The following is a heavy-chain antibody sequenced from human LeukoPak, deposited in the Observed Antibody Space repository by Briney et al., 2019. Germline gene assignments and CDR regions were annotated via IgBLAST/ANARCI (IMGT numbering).Heavy chain of an antibody. D-gene: IGHD6-25*01. CDR2: ISAYNGNT. CDR3: ARERHSSGVLV. Sequence: ASVKVSCKASGYTFTSYGISWVRQAPGQGLEWMGWISAYNGNTNYAQKLQGRVTMTTDASTSTVYMELSSLRSEDTAVYYCARERHSSGVLVWGQGTLVTVSS. V-gene: IGHV1-18*01. CDR1: GYTFTSYG. J-gene: IGHJ4*02.